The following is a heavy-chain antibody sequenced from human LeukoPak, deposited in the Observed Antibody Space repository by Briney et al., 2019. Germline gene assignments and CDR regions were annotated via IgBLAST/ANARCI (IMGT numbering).Heavy chain of an antibody. D-gene: IGHD1-26*01. CDR3: ARAASGSKMDAMDI. J-gene: IGHJ3*02. Sequence: PGGSLRLSCAASGFTFSSYSMNWVRQAPGKGLEWVSSISSSSSYIYYADSVKGRFTISRDNAKNSLYLQMNSLRAEDTAVYYCARAASGSKMDAMDIGGQRTVVTVSS. CDR2: ISSSSSYI. V-gene: IGHV3-21*01. CDR1: GFTFSSYS.